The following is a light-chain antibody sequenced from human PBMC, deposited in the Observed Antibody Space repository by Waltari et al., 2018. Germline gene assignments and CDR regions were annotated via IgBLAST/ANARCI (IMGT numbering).Light chain of an antibody. Sequence: ELVLTQSPGTLSLSPAERATLSCRASQIFSSNYLAWYQQKAGQSPRLLIYGASSRATGIPDRFSGSGSGTDFTLTISRLEPEDFAVYYCQQYSSSPRLTFGGGTRVEIK. CDR1: QIFSSNY. V-gene: IGKV3-20*01. CDR3: QQYSSSPRLT. J-gene: IGKJ4*01. CDR2: GAS.